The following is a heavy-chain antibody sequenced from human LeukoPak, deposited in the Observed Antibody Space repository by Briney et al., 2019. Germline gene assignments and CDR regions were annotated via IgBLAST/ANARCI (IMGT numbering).Heavy chain of an antibody. CDR1: GYTFTSYD. CDR3: ARGNSRRLGYCSGGSCHSAFDY. Sequence: ASVKVSCKASGYTFTSYDINWVRQATGQGLEWMGWMNPNSGNTGYAQKFQGRVTMTRNTSISTAYMELSSLRSEDTAVYYCARGNSRRLGYCSGGSCHSAFDYWGQGTLVTVSS. V-gene: IGHV1-8*01. J-gene: IGHJ4*02. CDR2: MNPNSGNT. D-gene: IGHD2-15*01.